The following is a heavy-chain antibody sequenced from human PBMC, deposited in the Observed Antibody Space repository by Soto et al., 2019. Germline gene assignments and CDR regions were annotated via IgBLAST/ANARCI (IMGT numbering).Heavy chain of an antibody. Sequence: VKGYCKASGYTISSYRISWVRKKQGQGLEWMGWISAYNGNTSYAQKLQGRVTMTTDTSTSTAYMELRSLRSDDTAVYYCASIRITTVRGTESNWLDSWGQGLLV. CDR2: ISAYNGNT. V-gene: IGHV1-18*01. D-gene: IGHD3-10*01. CDR3: ASIRITTVRGTESNWLDS. CDR1: GYTISSYR. J-gene: IGHJ5*01.